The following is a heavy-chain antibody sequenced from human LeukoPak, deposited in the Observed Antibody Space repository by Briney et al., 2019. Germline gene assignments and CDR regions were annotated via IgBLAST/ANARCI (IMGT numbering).Heavy chain of an antibody. V-gene: IGHV4-61*02. D-gene: IGHD6-6*01. J-gene: IGHJ2*01. CDR3: AREVAARPRDNWYFDL. CDR2: IYTSGST. Sequence: PSETLSLTCTVSGGSLSSGSYYWSWIRQPAGKGLEWIGRIYTSGSTNYNPSLKSRVTISVDTSKNQFSLKLSSVTAADTAVYYCAREVAARPRDNWYFDLWGRGTLVTVSS. CDR1: GGSLSSGSYY.